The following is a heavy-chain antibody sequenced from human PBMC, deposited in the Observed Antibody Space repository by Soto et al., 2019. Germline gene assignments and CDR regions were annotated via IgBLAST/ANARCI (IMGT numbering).Heavy chain of an antibody. CDR3: AKGSVLGYCTGGSCYGDAFDI. Sequence: GGSLRLSCAASGFTFSSYAMSWVRQAPGKGLEWVALISYDGSHKHYEDSVKGRFTISRDNSDNTLYLQMSSLTTEDTAVYYCAKGSVLGYCTGGSCYGDAFDIWGQGTMVTVSS. CDR2: ISYDGSHK. D-gene: IGHD2-15*01. J-gene: IGHJ3*02. CDR1: GFTFSSYA. V-gene: IGHV3-30*04.